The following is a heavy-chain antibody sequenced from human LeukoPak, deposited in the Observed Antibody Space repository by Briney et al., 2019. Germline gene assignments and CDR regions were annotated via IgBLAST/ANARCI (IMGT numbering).Heavy chain of an antibody. V-gene: IGHV4-61*02. Sequence: PSETLSLTCTVSGASMSSDGYYWNWIRQPVGQGLEWIGRIYSGGSTNYNPSLKSRVTLSVDTSKNQLSLKLSSVTAADTAVYFCASAGHCANGVCRNWFGPWGQGILVTVSS. CDR3: ASAGHCANGVCRNWFGP. J-gene: IGHJ5*02. CDR2: IYSGGST. D-gene: IGHD2-8*01. CDR1: GASMSSDGYY.